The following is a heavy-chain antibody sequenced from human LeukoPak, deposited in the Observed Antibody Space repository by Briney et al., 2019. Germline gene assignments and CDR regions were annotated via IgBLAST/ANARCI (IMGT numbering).Heavy chain of an antibody. D-gene: IGHD3-10*01. J-gene: IGHJ2*01. CDR3: SRRSGTYTRYLDV. CDR2: VSHSGYT. Sequence: SETLSLTCDASGDSVVNDDWWTFVHQPPEKRLEWIGKVSHSGYTNYNPSLESRVAISIDKSNNHFSLTLRSVSAADTAVYFCSRRSGTYTRYLDVWGRGTLVTVSS. V-gene: IGHV4/OR15-8*02. CDR1: GDSVVNDDW.